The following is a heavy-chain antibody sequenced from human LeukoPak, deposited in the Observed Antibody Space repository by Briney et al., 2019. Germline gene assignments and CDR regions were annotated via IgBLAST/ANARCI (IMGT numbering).Heavy chain of an antibody. D-gene: IGHD3-22*01. CDR2: IYYSGSS. CDR3: ARDPYYYDSSGYHKGAFDI. Sequence: SETLSLTCTVSGGSISSYYWSWIRQPPGKGLEWIGYIYYSGSSNYNPSLKSRVTISVDTSKNQFSLKLSSVTAADTAVYYCARDPYYYDSSGYHKGAFDIWGQGTMVTVSS. CDR1: GGSISSYY. J-gene: IGHJ3*02. V-gene: IGHV4-59*01.